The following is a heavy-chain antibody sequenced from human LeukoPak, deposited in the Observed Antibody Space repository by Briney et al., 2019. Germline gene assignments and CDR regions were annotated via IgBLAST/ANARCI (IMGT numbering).Heavy chain of an antibody. CDR3: VSSRVATPPYNYGMDV. J-gene: IGHJ6*02. CDR2: IHSSGFA. D-gene: IGHD3-3*01. V-gene: IGHV4-61*02. Sequence: TLSLTCNVSGESISSGNYYWTWIRQPAGKGLEWLGRIHSSGFANYNRSLKSRVIISRDTSKNQLSLKVSSVTAADTAVYFCVSSRVATPPYNYGMDVWGQGTTVVVSS. CDR1: GESISSGNYY.